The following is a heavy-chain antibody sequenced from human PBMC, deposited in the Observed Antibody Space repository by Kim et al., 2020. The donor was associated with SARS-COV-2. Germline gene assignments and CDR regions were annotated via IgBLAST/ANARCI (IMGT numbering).Heavy chain of an antibody. J-gene: IGHJ5*02. CDR2: IRSKAYGGTT. CDR1: GFTFGDYA. D-gene: IGHD3-16*02. Sequence: GGSLRLSCTASGFTFGDYAMSWFRQAPGKGLEWVGFIRSKAYGGTTEYAASVKGRFTSSRDDSKSIAYLQMNSLKTEDTAVYYCTRVEDFYDYVWGSYRYFSASFDPWGQGTLVTVSS. V-gene: IGHV3-49*03. CDR3: TRVEDFYDYVWGSYRYFSASFDP.